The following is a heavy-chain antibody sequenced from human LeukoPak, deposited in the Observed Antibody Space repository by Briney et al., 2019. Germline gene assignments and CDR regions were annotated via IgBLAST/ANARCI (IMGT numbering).Heavy chain of an antibody. Sequence: GGSLRLSCAASGFTVSSYAMGWVRQAPGKGLEWGSAISGGGGSTYYADSVKSRFTISRNNSKNTLYLQMNSLRADDTAVYYCARGLDCSSTSCPYKDYYYYYYMDVWGKGTTVTVSS. CDR3: ARGLDCSSTSCPYKDYYYYYYMDV. J-gene: IGHJ6*03. CDR2: ISGGGGST. V-gene: IGHV3-23*01. D-gene: IGHD2-2*01. CDR1: GFTVSSYA.